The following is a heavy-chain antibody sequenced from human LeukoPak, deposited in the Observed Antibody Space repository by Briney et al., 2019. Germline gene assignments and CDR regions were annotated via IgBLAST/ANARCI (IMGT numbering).Heavy chain of an antibody. CDR3: SRDFWRFGLDF. D-gene: IGHD3-10*01. J-gene: IGHJ4*02. V-gene: IGHV3-49*03. CDR1: GFTFSSYA. Sequence: GGSLRLSCAASGFTFSSYAMSWFRQAPGKGLEWVAFIRSKSYGGTSEYAASVRGRFTVSRDDSKSIAYLQMESLKTEDTAVYYCSRDFWRFGLDFWGQGTPVTVSS. CDR2: IRSKSYGGTS.